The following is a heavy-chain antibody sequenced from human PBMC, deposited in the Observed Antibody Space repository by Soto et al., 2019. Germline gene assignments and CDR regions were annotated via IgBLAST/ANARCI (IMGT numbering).Heavy chain of an antibody. V-gene: IGHV4-34*01. CDR1: GESLRGYY. Sequence: QVQLQQWGAGLLKPSETLSLTCAVYGESLRGYYGNWIRQPPGKGLEWIGEINYSGNTNYNPPLKRRVTITIDTSKCQASLNMSSVTAADTAVYYCARTRNLDVWGQGTRVIVSS. D-gene: IGHD1-1*01. CDR3: ARTRNLDV. J-gene: IGHJ6*02. CDR2: INYSGNT.